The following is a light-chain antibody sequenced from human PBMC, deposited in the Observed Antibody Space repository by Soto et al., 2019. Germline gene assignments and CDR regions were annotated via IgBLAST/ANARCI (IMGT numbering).Light chain of an antibody. V-gene: IGLV2-14*03. CDR2: DVN. CDR1: SSDVGGYNY. J-gene: IGLJ2*01. Sequence: QSALTQPASVSGSPGQSITIACTGTSSDVGGYNYVSWYQQHPGKAPKLMIYDVNNRPSGVSDRFSGSKSGNTASLTISRLQAEDEADYYCSSYTRSDTVIFGGGTKLTVL. CDR3: SSYTRSDTVI.